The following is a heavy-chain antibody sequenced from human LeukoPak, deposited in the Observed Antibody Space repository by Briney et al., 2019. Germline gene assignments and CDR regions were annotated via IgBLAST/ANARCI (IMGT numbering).Heavy chain of an antibody. CDR2: IYYTGST. CDR3: ARVYSDYYDSSGYRYYYYMDV. J-gene: IGHJ6*03. V-gene: IGHV4-39*07. D-gene: IGHD3-22*01. Sequence: SETLSLTCTVSGGSISSSSYYWGWIRQPPGQGLEWIGSIYYTGSTYYNPSLKSRVTISVDTSKNQFSLKLSSVTAADTAVYYCARVYSDYYDSSGYRYYYYMDVWGKGTTVTVSS. CDR1: GGSISSSSYY.